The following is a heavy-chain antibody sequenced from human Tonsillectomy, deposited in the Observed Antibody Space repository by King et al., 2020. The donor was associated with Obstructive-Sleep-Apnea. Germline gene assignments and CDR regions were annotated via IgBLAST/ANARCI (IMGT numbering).Heavy chain of an antibody. Sequence: VQLVESGGGLVQPGGSLRLSCAASGFSFSSYAMTWVRQAPGKGLEWGSAIGGSAGSTYYADSVKGRFTVSRDNSKNTLFLKMHSLIAEDTAVYYCAKELTYYYGPGSYWPDNWGQGALVTVSS. J-gene: IGHJ4*02. D-gene: IGHD3-10*01. CDR3: AKELTYYYGPGSYWPDN. V-gene: IGHV3-23*04. CDR1: GFSFSSYA. CDR2: IGGSAGST.